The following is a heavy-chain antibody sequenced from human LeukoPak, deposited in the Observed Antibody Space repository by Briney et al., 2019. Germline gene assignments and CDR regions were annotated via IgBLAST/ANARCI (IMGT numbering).Heavy chain of an antibody. J-gene: IGHJ5*02. CDR2: INAGNGNT. CDR1: GYTFTSYA. V-gene: IGHV1-3*01. D-gene: IGHD1-26*01. CDR3: ARDNSYSDSSWWFDP. Sequence: ASVKVSCKASGYTFTSYAMHWVRQAPGQRLEWMGWINAGNGNTKYSQKFQGRVTITRDTSTNTDYMELSSLRSEDTAVYYCARDNSYSDSSWWFDPWGQGTLVTVSS.